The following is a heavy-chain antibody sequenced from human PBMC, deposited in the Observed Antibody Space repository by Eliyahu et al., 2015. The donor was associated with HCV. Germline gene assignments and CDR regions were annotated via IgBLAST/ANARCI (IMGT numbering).Heavy chain of an antibody. J-gene: IGHJ5*02. D-gene: IGHD4-17*01. V-gene: IGHV3-21*01. CDR2: ISSSSSYI. CDR3: ARDSGFATYDYGDYNWFDP. Sequence: EVQLVESGRGLVKPGGSLRLSXAASGFTFXSYSMXWVRQAPGKGLEWVSSISSSSSYIYYADSVKGRFTISRDNAKNSLYLQMNSLRAEDTAVYYCARDSGFATYDYGDYNWFDPWGQGTLVTVSS. CDR1: GFTFXSYS.